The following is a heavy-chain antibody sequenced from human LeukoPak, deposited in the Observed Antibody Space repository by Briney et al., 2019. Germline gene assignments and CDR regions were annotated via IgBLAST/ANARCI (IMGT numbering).Heavy chain of an antibody. CDR3: ARVVRRYSSSWYNY. J-gene: IGHJ4*02. V-gene: IGHV3-23*01. CDR2: ISGSGTTT. CDR1: GFTFSSYA. D-gene: IGHD6-13*01. Sequence: GGSLRLSCAASGFTFSSYAMSWVRQAPGKGLEWISAISGSGTTTYYADSVKGLFTISRDNSKNTLYLQMNSLRAEDTAVYYCARVVRRYSSSWYNYWGQGTLVTVSS.